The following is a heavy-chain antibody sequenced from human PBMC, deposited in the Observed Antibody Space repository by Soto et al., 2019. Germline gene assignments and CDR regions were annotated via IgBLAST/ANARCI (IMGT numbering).Heavy chain of an antibody. Sequence: GGSLRLSCAASGFTFNGYWMSWVRQAPGKGLEWLASIKQDGSEIYYVDSVKGRFTISRDNAKNSLYLQMNSLRAEDTAVYYCARDLYQIATRTRPFDYWGQGTLVTVSS. V-gene: IGHV3-7*03. CDR1: GFTFNGYW. J-gene: IGHJ4*02. D-gene: IGHD6-6*01. CDR3: ARDLYQIATRTRPFDY. CDR2: IKQDGSEI.